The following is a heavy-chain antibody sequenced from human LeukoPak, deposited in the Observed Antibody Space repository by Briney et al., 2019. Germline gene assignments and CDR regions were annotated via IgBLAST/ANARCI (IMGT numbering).Heavy chain of an antibody. CDR3: ARGVPAATQSSFDY. J-gene: IGHJ4*02. CDR2: INHSGST. D-gene: IGHD2-2*01. CDR1: GGSFSGYY. Sequence: PSETLSLTCAVHGGSFSGYYWSWIRQPPGKGLEWIGEINHSGSTNYNPSLKSRVTISVDTSKNQFSLKLSSVTAADTAVYYCARGVPAATQSSFDYWGQGTLVTVSS. V-gene: IGHV4-34*01.